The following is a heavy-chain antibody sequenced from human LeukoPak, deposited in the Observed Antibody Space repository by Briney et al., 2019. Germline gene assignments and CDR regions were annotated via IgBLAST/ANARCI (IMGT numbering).Heavy chain of an antibody. CDR2: MNPNSGNT. J-gene: IGHJ4*02. D-gene: IGHD5-12*01. Sequence: ASVKVSCKASGYTFTSYDINWVRQATGQGLEWMGWMNPNSGNTGYAQKFQGRVTMTRNTSISTAYMELSSLRSEDTAVDYCARGRGSGYDSDYWGQGTLVTVSS. V-gene: IGHV1-8*01. CDR1: GYTFTSYD. CDR3: ARGRGSGYDSDY.